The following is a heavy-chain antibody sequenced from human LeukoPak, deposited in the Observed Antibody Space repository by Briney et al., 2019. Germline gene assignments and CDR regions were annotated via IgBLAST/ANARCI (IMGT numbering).Heavy chain of an antibody. Sequence: PGGSLRLSCAASGFTFSSYEMNWVRQAPGKGLEWVSHISSSGSTIYYADSVKGRFTISRDNAKNSLYLQMNSLRAEDTAVYYCARARGEGDYGSAYGMDVWGQGTTVTVSS. D-gene: IGHD3-10*01. V-gene: IGHV3-48*03. CDR1: GFTFSSYE. CDR2: ISSSGSTI. CDR3: ARARGEGDYGSAYGMDV. J-gene: IGHJ6*02.